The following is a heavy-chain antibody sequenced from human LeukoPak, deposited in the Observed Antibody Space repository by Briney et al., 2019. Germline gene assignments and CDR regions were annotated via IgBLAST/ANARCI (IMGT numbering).Heavy chain of an antibody. J-gene: IGHJ5*02. CDR2: ISSSSSYI. CDR3: ARARRGDYDTRIPTPLNWFDP. D-gene: IGHD3-16*01. V-gene: IGHV3-21*01. CDR1: GFTFSSYS. Sequence: GGSLRLSCAASGFTFSSYSMNWVRQAPGKGLEWVSSISSSSSYIYYADSVKCRFTISRDNAKNSLYLQMNSLRAEDTAVYYCARARRGDYDTRIPTPLNWFDPWGQGTLVTVSS.